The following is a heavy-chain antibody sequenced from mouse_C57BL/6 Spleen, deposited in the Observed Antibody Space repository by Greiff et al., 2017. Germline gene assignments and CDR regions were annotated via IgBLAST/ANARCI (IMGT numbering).Heavy chain of an antibody. D-gene: IGHD1-1*01. CDR2: IYPGDGDT. CDR3: ARRYYGSNYFDY. Sequence: VQLQQSGPELVKPGASVKISCKASGYAFSSSWMNWVKQRPGQGLEWIGRIYPGDGDTNYNGKFKGKATLTADKSSSTAYMQLSSLTSEDSAVYFCARRYYGSNYFDYWGQGTTLTVSS. J-gene: IGHJ2*01. V-gene: IGHV1-82*01. CDR1: GYAFSSSW.